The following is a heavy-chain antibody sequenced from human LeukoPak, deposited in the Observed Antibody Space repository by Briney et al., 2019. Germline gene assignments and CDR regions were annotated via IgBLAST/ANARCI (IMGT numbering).Heavy chain of an antibody. D-gene: IGHD5-24*01. CDR1: GGSITSSSYY. CDR3: GGYNFYHFDY. J-gene: IGHJ4*02. V-gene: IGHV4-39*01. Sequence: AETLSLTCTVSGGSITSSSYYWGWIRQPPGKGLEWIGSIHYSGSTYYNPSLKSRFTIFVDTPKNQFSLRLSSVTATDTAVYYCGGYNFYHFDYWGQGALVTVSS. CDR2: IHYSGST.